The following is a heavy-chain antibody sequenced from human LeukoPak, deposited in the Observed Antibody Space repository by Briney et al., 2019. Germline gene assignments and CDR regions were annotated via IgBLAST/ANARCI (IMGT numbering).Heavy chain of an antibody. D-gene: IGHD1-14*01. Sequence: SETLSLTCTVSGGSISTYYWSWIRQPPGKGLEWIGYIYYSGSTNYNPSLKNRVTISLDTSKNRFSLKLNSVTAADTAVYYCSRGPRSTGDAFGVWGQGTMVSVSS. CDR3: SRGPRSTGDAFGV. CDR1: GGSISTYY. CDR2: IYYSGST. J-gene: IGHJ3*01. V-gene: IGHV4-59*01.